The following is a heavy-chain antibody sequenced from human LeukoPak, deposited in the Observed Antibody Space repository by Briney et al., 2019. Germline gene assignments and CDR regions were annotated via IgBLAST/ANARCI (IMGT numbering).Heavy chain of an antibody. J-gene: IGHJ4*02. V-gene: IGHV1-69-2*01. CDR2: VDPEDGET. CDR1: GYTFTDYY. D-gene: IGHD1-26*01. CDR3: VTYPESGSHEAGDY. Sequence: GASVKVSCKASGYTFTDYYMHWVQQAPGKGLEWMGLVDPEDGETIYAEKFQGRVTITADTSTDTAYMELSSLRSEDTAVYYCVTYPESGSHEAGDYWGQGTLVTVSS.